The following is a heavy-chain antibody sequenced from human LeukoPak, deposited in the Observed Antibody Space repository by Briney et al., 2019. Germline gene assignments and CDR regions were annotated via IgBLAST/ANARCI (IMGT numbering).Heavy chain of an antibody. Sequence: TSETLSLTCAVSGDSISSGGYSWNWIRQPPGKGLEWIGYIYSSGTTSYYPSLKGRVTISVDTSKNQFSLKLSSVTAADTAVYYCARGRRGLKNFRTRNQRDYYGSGRQTPPYYFDYWGQGTLVTVSS. V-gene: IGHV4-30-4*07. CDR3: ARGRRGLKNFRTRNQRDYYGSGRQTPPYYFDY. CDR2: IYSSGTT. D-gene: IGHD3-10*01. CDR1: GDSISSGGYS. J-gene: IGHJ4*02.